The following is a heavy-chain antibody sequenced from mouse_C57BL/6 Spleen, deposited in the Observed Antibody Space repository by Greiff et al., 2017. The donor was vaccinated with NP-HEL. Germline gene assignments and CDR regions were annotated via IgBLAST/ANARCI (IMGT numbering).Heavy chain of an antibody. CDR2: IWSGGST. J-gene: IGHJ1*03. CDR1: GFSLTSYG. CDR3: ARSSHGAKGGYFDV. Sequence: VQLQESGPGLVQPSQSLSITCTVSGFSLTSYGVHWVPQSPGKGLEWLGVIWSGGSTDYNAAFISRLSISKDNSKSQVFFKMNSLQADDTAIYYCARSSHGAKGGYFDVWGTGTTVTVSS. V-gene: IGHV2-2*01.